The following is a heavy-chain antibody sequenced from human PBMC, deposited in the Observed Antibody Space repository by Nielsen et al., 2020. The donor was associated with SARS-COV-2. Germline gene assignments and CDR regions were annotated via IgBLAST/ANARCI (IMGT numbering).Heavy chain of an antibody. CDR1: GGSLSGYF. J-gene: IGHJ6*03. V-gene: IGHV4-34*01. Sequence: SETLSLTCAVSGGSLSGYFWSWIRQSPGKGLEWIGEINNIGTTNYNPSLKSRVTLSTDKSKNQFSLRLTSVSAADTAVYFCARGDLVVVPSPLLGLGPIFYYFYLDVWGKGTTVIVSS. D-gene: IGHD2-2*02. CDR2: INNIGTT. CDR3: ARGDLVVVPSPLLGLGPIFYYFYLDV.